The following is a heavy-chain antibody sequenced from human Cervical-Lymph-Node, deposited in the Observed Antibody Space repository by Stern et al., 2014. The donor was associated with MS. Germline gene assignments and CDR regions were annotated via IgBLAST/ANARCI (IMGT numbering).Heavy chain of an antibody. J-gene: IGHJ2*01. CDR2: IKDDGSEE. D-gene: IGHD4-17*01. CDR1: GFTFTTYW. V-gene: IGHV3-7*01. CDR3: ARNAYGDLSYWYFDL. Sequence: EVQLVESGGGLVQPGGSLRLSCAASGFTFTTYWMSCVRQAPGKGLEWVANIKDDGSEEYYVDSVKGRFTISRDDAKTSLYLQMDSLRAEDTAVYYCARNAYGDLSYWYFDLWGRGTLVTVSS.